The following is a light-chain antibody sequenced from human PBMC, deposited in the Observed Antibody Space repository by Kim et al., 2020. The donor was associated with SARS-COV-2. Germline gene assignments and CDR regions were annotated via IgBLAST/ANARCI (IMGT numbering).Light chain of an antibody. J-gene: IGKJ5*01. CDR3: QQRSNWPRSIT. CDR1: QSVSSC. V-gene: IGKV3-11*01. Sequence: PGERATLSCRASQSVSSCFALYQQKPGQAPRLLIYDASDRTTGIPARFSGSGSGTDFTLTISSREPEDFAVYDCQQRSNWPRSITFGQGTRLEIK. CDR2: DAS.